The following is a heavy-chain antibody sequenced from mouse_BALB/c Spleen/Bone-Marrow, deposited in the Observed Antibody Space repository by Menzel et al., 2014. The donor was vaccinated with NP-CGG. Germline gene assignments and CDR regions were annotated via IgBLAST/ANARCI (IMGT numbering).Heavy chain of an antibody. CDR3: VRSPGDVNY. CDR1: GFNIKDAY. CDR2: IAPANGNT. J-gene: IGHJ3*01. V-gene: IGHV14-3*02. Sequence: EVQLVESGAGLVKPGASVKLSCTGSGFNIKDAYIHWVKQRPEQGLEWIGRIAPANGNTEYDPKFQGKATITADTSSNTAYLQLSSLTSEDTAVYYCVRSPGDVNYWGQGTLVTVSA.